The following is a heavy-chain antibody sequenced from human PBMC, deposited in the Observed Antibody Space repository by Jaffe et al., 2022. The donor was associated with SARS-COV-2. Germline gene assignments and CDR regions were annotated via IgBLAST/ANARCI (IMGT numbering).Heavy chain of an antibody. CDR1: GYTFSSYG. CDR3: GRDTYYYQSSGIDY. Sequence: QVQLVQSGAEVKKPGASVKVSCKASGYTFSSYGFSWVRQAPGQGLEWMGWISPYNGNTNYAQKLQGRVTMTTDTSTTTAYMELRSLRSDDTAVYYCGRDTYYYQSSGIDYWGQGTLVTVSS. D-gene: IGHD3-22*01. V-gene: IGHV1-18*01. CDR2: ISPYNGNT. J-gene: IGHJ4*02.